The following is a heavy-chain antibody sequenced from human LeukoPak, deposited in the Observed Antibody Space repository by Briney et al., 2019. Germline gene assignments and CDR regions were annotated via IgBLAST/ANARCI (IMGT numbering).Heavy chain of an antibody. D-gene: IGHD6-19*01. CDR1: GFTFSSQN. CDR3: VKNGWLDY. CDR2: ISTSGDST. Sequence: GGSLRLSCAASGFTFSSQNMNWARQAPGKGLEWVAYISTSGDSTKYADSVEGRFTISRDNAENSLYQLMNSLRVEDTAVYYCVKNGWLDYWGQGILVTVSS. J-gene: IGHJ4*02. V-gene: IGHV3-21*06.